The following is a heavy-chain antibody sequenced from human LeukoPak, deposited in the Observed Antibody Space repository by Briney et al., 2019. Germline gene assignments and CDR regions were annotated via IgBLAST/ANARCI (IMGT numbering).Heavy chain of an antibody. J-gene: IGHJ4*02. CDR2: MNPNSGNT. V-gene: IGHV1-8*03. CDR3: ARGRFRADSSRYDY. D-gene: IGHD3-22*01. Sequence: ASVKVSCKASGYTLTSYDINWVRQATGQGLEWMGWMNPNSGNTGYAQKFQGRVTITRNTSISTAYMELSSLRSEDTAVYYCARGRFRADSSRYDYWGQGTLVTVSS. CDR1: GYTLTSYD.